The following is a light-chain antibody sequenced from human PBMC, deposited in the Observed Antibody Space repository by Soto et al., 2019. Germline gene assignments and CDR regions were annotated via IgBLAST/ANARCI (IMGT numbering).Light chain of an antibody. Sequence: DIQMTQSPSTLSASVGDRVTITCRSSQSISFWLAWYQQKPGKDPKLLIYDASTLYSGVPSRFSGSRSGTEFTLTISSLQPDDFGSYYCQQYNSFAPYSFGQGTKLEI. CDR2: DAS. V-gene: IGKV1-5*01. J-gene: IGKJ2*03. CDR3: QQYNSFAPYS. CDR1: QSISFW.